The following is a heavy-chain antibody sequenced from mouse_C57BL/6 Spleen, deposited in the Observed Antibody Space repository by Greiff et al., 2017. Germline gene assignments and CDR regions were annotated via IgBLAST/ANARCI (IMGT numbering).Heavy chain of an antibody. CDR2: IDPENGDT. CDR3: TKGLRDYYFDY. D-gene: IGHD1-1*01. Sequence: EVQVVESGAELVRPGASVKLSCTASGFNIKDDYMHWVKQRPEQGLEWIGWIDPENGDTEYASKFQGKATITADTSSNTAYLQLSSLTSEDTAVYYCTKGLRDYYFDYWGQGTTLTVSS. J-gene: IGHJ2*01. CDR1: GFNIKDDY. V-gene: IGHV14-4*01.